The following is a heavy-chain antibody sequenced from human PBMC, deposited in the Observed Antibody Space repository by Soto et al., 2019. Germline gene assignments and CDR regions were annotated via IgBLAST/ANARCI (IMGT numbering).Heavy chain of an antibody. V-gene: IGHV1-18*01. CDR2: ISAYNGNT. CDR3: ASEGVLIAVPRDALDI. D-gene: IGHD6-19*01. J-gene: IGHJ3*02. Sequence: ASVKVSCKASGYTFTSYGISWVRQAPGQGLEWMGWISAYNGNTNYAQKLQGRVTMTTDTSTSTAYMELRSLRSDDTAVYYCASEGVLIAVPRDALDIWGQGTMVPVSS. CDR1: GYTFTSYG.